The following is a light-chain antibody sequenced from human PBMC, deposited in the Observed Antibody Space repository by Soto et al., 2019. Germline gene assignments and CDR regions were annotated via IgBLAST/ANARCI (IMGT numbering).Light chain of an antibody. J-gene: IGLJ1*01. CDR1: SSDVGGYNY. CDR3: SSYTSSSTS. V-gene: IGLV2-14*01. Sequence: QSVLNQPASVSGSPGQSITISCTGTSSDVGGYNYVSRYQQHPGKAPKLMIYDVSNRPSGVSNRFSGSKSGNTASLPISGLQAEDEADYYCSSYTSSSTSFGTGTKVTVL. CDR2: DVS.